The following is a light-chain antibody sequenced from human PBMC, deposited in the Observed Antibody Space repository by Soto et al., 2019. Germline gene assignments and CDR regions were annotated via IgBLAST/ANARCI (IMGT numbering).Light chain of an antibody. V-gene: IGLV2-8*01. CDR2: EVS. CDR1: SSDVGGYNY. CDR3: SSYSGTNYHYV. Sequence: QSVLTQPPSASGSFGQSVTISCTGTSSDVGGYNYVSWYQQHPGKAPKLMIYEVSERPSGVPDRFSGSKSGNTASLTVSGLQADDEADYYCSSYSGTNYHYVFGTGTKATVL. J-gene: IGLJ1*01.